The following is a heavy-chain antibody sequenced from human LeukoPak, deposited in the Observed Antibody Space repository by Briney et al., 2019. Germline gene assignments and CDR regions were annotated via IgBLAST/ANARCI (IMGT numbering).Heavy chain of an antibody. CDR3: VRAVPADVLGAFDI. D-gene: IGHD2-2*01. J-gene: IGHJ3*02. CDR1: GFTFSSYA. V-gene: IGHV3-48*03. CDR2: ISGGGSPI. Sequence: GGSLRLSCAASGFTFSSYAMHWIRQAPGKGLEWVSYISGGGSPIYYADSVKGRFTISRDNAKNSLYLQMNSLRAEDTAVYYCVRAVPADVLGAFDIWGQGTMVTVSS.